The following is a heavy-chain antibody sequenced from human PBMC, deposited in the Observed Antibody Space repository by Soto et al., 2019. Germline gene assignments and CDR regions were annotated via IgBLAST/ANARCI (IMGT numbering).Heavy chain of an antibody. D-gene: IGHD3-10*01. Sequence: GASVKVSCKASGGTFSSYAMSWVRQAPGQGLEWMGGIIPIFGTANYAQKFQGRVTITADESTSTAYMELSSLRSEDTAVYYCARSLRFGESHLIYYFDYWGQGTLVTVPS. V-gene: IGHV1-69*13. CDR1: GGTFSSYA. J-gene: IGHJ4*02. CDR3: ARSLRFGESHLIYYFDY. CDR2: IIPIFGTA.